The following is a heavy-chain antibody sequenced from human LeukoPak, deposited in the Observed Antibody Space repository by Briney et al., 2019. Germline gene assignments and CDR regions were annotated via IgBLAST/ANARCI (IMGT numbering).Heavy chain of an antibody. CDR3: ARDRDSSGLRDFDL. Sequence: PSETLSLTCTVSGGSISSYYWSWIRQPPGKGPEWIGYIYYSGNTNYNPSLKSRVSISIDTSKNQFSLQLSSVTAADTAVYYCARDRDSSGLRDFDLWGRGTLVTVSA. CDR2: IYYSGNT. CDR1: GGSISSYY. D-gene: IGHD3-22*01. J-gene: IGHJ2*01. V-gene: IGHV4-59*01.